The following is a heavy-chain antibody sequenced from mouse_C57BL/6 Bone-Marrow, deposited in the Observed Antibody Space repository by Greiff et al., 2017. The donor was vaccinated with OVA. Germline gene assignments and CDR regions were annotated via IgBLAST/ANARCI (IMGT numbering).Heavy chain of an antibody. J-gene: IGHJ3*01. D-gene: IGHD4-1*01. CDR2: IYPGDGDT. CDR3: ARWAGTAWFAY. Sequence: SGPELVKPGASVKISCKASGYAFSSSWMNWVKQRPGKGLEWIGRIYPGDGDTNYNGKFKGKATLTADKSSSTAYMQLSSLTSEDSAVYFCARWAGTAWFAYWGQGTLVTVSA. V-gene: IGHV1-82*01. CDR1: GYAFSSSW.